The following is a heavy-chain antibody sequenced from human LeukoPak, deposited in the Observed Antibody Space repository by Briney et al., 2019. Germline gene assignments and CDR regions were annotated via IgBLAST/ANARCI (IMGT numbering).Heavy chain of an antibody. J-gene: IGHJ6*03. V-gene: IGHV1-69*13. Sequence: SVKVSCKASGGTFSSYAISWVRQAPGQGLEWMGGIIPIFGTANYAQKFQGRVTITADESTSTAYMELSSMRSEDTAVYYCTRDQSIDVVITTPEWYYYYMDVWGKGTTVTVSS. CDR2: IIPIFGTA. D-gene: IGHD3-22*01. CDR3: TRDQSIDVVITTPEWYYYYMDV. CDR1: GGTFSSYA.